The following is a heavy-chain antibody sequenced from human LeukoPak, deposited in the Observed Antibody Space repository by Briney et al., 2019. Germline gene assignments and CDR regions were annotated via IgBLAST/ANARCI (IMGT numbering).Heavy chain of an antibody. CDR3: ARDDSGYSYGTFDY. Sequence: PSETLSLTCTVSGGSISGYYWSWIRQPAGKGLEWIGRIYTSGSTNYNPSLKSRVTMSVDTSKNQFSLKLSSVTAADTAVYYCARDDSGYSYGTFDYWGQGTLVTVSS. J-gene: IGHJ4*02. CDR1: GGSISGYY. V-gene: IGHV4-4*07. CDR2: IYTSGST. D-gene: IGHD5-18*01.